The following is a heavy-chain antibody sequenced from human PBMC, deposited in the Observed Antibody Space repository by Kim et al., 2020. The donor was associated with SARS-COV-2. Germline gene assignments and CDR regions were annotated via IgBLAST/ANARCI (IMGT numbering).Heavy chain of an antibody. D-gene: IGHD1-7*01. Sequence: GGSLRLSCSASGFTFSSYAMHWVRQAPGKGLEYVSAISSNGGSTYYADSVKGRFTISRDNSKNTLYLQMSSLRAEDTAVYYCVKERTGTLPWFDPWGQGTLVTVSS. CDR3: VKERTGTLPWFDP. CDR1: GFTFSSYA. CDR2: ISSNGGST. V-gene: IGHV3-64D*09. J-gene: IGHJ5*02.